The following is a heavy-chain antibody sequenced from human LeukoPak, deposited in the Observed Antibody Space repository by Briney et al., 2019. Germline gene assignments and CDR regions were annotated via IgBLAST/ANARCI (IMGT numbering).Heavy chain of an antibody. J-gene: IGHJ5*02. CDR2: ISAYNGNT. Sequence: ASMKVSCKASGYTFTTYGISWVRQAPGQGLEWMGWISAYNGNTNYAQKFQGRVTMTTDTSTSTAYMELSSLRSEDTAVYYCARGGYSNRNWFDPWGQGTLVTVSS. V-gene: IGHV1-18*01. CDR1: GYTFTTYG. D-gene: IGHD6-13*01. CDR3: ARGGYSNRNWFDP.